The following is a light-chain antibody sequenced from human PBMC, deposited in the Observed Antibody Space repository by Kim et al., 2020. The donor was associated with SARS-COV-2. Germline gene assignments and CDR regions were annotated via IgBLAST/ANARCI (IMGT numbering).Light chain of an antibody. CDR3: QQSYSTPQLT. CDR1: QSISNY. CDR2: AAS. J-gene: IGKJ4*01. Sequence: DIQMTQSPSSLSASVGDRVTITCRASQSISNYLNWYQQKPGKAPEVLIYAASSLQSGVPSRFSGSGSGTDFTLTISSLQPEDFATYYCQQSYSTPQLTFGGGTKVEIK. V-gene: IGKV1-39*01.